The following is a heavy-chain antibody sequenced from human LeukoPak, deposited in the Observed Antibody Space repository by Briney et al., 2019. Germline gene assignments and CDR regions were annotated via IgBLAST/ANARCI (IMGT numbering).Heavy chain of an antibody. V-gene: IGHV4-4*09. CDR2: IYSIGST. CDR3: ARQYCSSTRCYQYFDY. Sequence: SETLSLTCTVSGGSISSYYWSWIRQPPGKGLEWIGYIYSIGSTNYNPSLKSRVTISVDTSKNQFSLKLSSVTAADTAVYYCARQYCSSTRCYQYFDYWGQGTLVTVSS. CDR1: GGSISSYY. D-gene: IGHD2-2*01. J-gene: IGHJ4*02.